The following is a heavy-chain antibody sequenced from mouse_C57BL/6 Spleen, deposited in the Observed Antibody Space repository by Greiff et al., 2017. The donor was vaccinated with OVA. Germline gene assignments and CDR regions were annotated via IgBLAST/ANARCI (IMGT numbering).Heavy chain of an antibody. Sequence: VQLQESGPELVKPGASVKISCKASGYAFSSSWMNWVKQRPGKGLEWIGRIYPGDGDTNYNGKFKGKATLTADKSSSTAYMQLSSLTSEDSAVYFCARYYGSRYFDVWGTGTTVTVSS. CDR2: IYPGDGDT. CDR1: GYAFSSSW. V-gene: IGHV1-82*01. CDR3: ARYYGSRYFDV. J-gene: IGHJ1*03. D-gene: IGHD1-1*01.